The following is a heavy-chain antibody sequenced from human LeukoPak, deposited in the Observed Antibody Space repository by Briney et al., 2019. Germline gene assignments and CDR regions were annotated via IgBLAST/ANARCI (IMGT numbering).Heavy chain of an antibody. V-gene: IGHV1-8*01. D-gene: IGHD2-2*01. CDR3: ARGPHDIVVVPAATQGRWFDP. CDR1: GYTFTSYD. J-gene: IGHJ5*02. CDR2: MNPNSGNT. Sequence: ASVKVSCKASGYTFTSYDINWVRQATGQGLEWMGWMNPNSGNTGYAQKFQGRVTMTRNTSISTAYMELSSLRSEDTAVYYCARGPHDIVVVPAATQGRWFDPWGQGTLVTVSS.